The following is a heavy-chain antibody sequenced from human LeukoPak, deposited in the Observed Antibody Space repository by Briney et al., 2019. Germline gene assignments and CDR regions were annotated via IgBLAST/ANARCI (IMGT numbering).Heavy chain of an antibody. V-gene: IGHV5-51*01. Sequence: GESLKISCKGSGYSFTNTWIAWVRQMSGKGLEWMGSIFPADSDTRNSPSFRGQVTISADKSTSTAYLQWSSLKASDTAIYYCARVGYSRYGMDVWGKGTTVTVSS. J-gene: IGHJ6*03. CDR3: ARVGYSRYGMDV. CDR2: IFPADSDT. CDR1: GYSFTNTW. D-gene: IGHD3-22*01.